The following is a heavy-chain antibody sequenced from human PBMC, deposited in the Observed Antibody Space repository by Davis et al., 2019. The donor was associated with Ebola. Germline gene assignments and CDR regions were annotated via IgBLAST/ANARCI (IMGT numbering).Heavy chain of an antibody. Sequence: PSETLSLTCTVSGASISNYYWTWIRKPPGKGLEWIGNIYYGRSTHHNPSLKSRVTISVDTSKSQFSLKLSSVTAADTAVYYCMGGDSGEPFNYWGQGTLVTVSS. CDR3: MGGDSGEPFNY. CDR1: GASISNYY. V-gene: IGHV4-59*01. J-gene: IGHJ4*02. CDR2: IYYGRST. D-gene: IGHD1-14*01.